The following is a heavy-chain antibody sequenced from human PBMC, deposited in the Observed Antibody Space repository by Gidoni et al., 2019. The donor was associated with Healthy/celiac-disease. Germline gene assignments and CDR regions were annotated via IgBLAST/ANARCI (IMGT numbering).Heavy chain of an antibody. CDR1: GGSISRSSYY. V-gene: IGHV4-39*01. CDR3: ARMCRCGYSRGPDY. J-gene: IGHJ4*02. D-gene: IGHD6-19*01. Sequence: QLQLQESGPGLVKPSETLSLTCTGSGGSISRSSYYWGWIRQPPGKGREWIGSIYYSGSTSHNPSLKSRVTIPVDTTKNQFAPKLSSVTAAETAVYYCARMCRCGYSRGPDYWGQGTLVTVSS. CDR2: IYYSGST.